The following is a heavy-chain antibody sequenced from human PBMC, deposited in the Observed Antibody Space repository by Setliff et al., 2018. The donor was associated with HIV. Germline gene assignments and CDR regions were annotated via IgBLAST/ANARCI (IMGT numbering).Heavy chain of an antibody. CDR2: IYYSGST. CDR3: ARGTPDHEVWYFDL. J-gene: IGHJ2*01. V-gene: IGHV4-31*03. CDR1: GGSISSGYYY. Sequence: ASETLSLTCTVSGGSISSGYYYWSWIRQHPGKGLEWIGYIYYSGSTYYNPSLKSRVTISVDTSKNQFSLKLSSVTAADTAIYYCARGTPDHEVWYFDLWGRGTLVTVSS.